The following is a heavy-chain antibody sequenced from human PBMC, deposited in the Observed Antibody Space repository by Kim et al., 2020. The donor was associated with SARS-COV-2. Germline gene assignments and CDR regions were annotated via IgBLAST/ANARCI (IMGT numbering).Heavy chain of an antibody. D-gene: IGHD3-10*01. CDR2: IISISSYI. V-gene: IGHV3-21*01. J-gene: IGHJ4*01. CDR1: GFTFSSYS. CDR3: ARDLRYYGSGCYDFAY. Sequence: GGSLRLSCAASGFTFSSYSMNWVRQAPGKGLEWVSSIISISSYIYYADSVKGRFTISRDNAKNSLSLQMNSLRAEATAMYYCARDLRYYGSGCYDFAYW.